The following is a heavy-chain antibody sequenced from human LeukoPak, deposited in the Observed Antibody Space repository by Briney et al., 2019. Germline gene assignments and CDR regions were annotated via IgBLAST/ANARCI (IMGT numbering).Heavy chain of an antibody. Sequence: GGSLRLSCAASGFTFSSFGMHWVRQAPGKGLEWVAVLSYDGSNSYYADSVKGRFTISRDNSKNTLYLQMNSLRAEDTAVYYCAKHRGSGVAGTGGVESWGQGTLVTVSS. CDR1: GFTFSSFG. CDR3: AKHRGSGVAGTGGVES. V-gene: IGHV3-30*18. CDR2: LSYDGSNS. D-gene: IGHD6-19*01. J-gene: IGHJ4*02.